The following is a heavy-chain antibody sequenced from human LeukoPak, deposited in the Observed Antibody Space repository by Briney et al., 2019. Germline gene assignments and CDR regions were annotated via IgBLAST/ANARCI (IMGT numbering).Heavy chain of an antibody. CDR2: INSDGSST. CDR1: GFTFGSYW. V-gene: IGHV3-74*01. Sequence: PGGSLRLSCAASGFTFGSYWMHWVRHAPGKEPVWVSRINSDGSSTSYADSVKGRFTISRDNAKNTLYLQMNSLRVEDTAVYYCASTNRLDYWGQGTLVTVSS. CDR3: ASTNRLDY. D-gene: IGHD2/OR15-2a*01. J-gene: IGHJ4*02.